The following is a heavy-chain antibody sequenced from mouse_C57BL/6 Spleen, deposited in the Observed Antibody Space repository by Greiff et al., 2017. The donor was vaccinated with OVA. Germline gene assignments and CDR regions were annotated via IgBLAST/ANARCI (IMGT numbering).Heavy chain of an antibody. D-gene: IGHD1-1*01. CDR1: GFTFSSYA. V-gene: IGHV5-9-1*02. CDR3: TREINYGRAREY. Sequence: EVQLVESGAGLVKPGGSLKLSCAASGFTFSSYAMSWVRQTPVQRLEWVAYISRGGDYIYYADPVKGRFTLSRDNARTPLYLQMSSLKSEDTAMYYCTREINYGRAREYWGQGTSGTVSS. CDR2: ISRGGDYI. J-gene: IGHJ4*01.